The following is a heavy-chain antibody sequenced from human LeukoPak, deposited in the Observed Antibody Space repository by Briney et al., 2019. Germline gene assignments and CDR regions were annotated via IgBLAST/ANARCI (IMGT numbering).Heavy chain of an antibody. V-gene: IGHV4-61*01. CDR1: RGSVSRDSYF. Sequence: SETLSLTCTVTRGSVSRDSYFWSWIRQPPGKGLEWIGYIYYSGSTNYNPSLKSRVTISVDTSKDQFSLKLSSVTAADTAVYYCAEGIDYWGQGTLVTVSS. CDR2: IYYSGST. CDR3: AEGIDY. J-gene: IGHJ4*02.